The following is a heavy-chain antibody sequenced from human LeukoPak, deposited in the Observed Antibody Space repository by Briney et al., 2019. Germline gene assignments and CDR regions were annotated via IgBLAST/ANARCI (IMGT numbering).Heavy chain of an antibody. CDR1: GGSVSSGSYY. CDR2: IYYSGST. Sequence: SETLSLTCTVSGGSVSSGSYYWSWIRQPPGKGLEWIGYIYYSGSTNYNPSLKSRATISVDTSKNQFSLKLSSVTAADTAVYHCAREAAMVTDYYFDYWGQGTLVTVSS. D-gene: IGHD5-18*01. V-gene: IGHV4-61*01. J-gene: IGHJ4*02. CDR3: AREAAMVTDYYFDY.